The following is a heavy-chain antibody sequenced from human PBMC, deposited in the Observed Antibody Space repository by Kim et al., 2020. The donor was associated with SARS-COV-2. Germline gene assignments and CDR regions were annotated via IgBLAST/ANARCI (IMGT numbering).Heavy chain of an antibody. CDR3: ARELGIAVAGEAVDY. V-gene: IGHV3-66*01. D-gene: IGHD6-19*01. J-gene: IGHJ4*02. Sequence: ADSVKCRSTIARDKSKNTLYLQRNSLRAEDTAVYYCARELGIAVAGEAVDYWGQGTLVTVSS.